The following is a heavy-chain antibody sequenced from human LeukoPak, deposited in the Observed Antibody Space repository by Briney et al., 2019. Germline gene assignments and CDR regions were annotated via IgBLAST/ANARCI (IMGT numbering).Heavy chain of an antibody. CDR1: GFTFSSYW. D-gene: IGHD3-10*01. Sequence: GSLRLSCAASGFTFSSYWMSCVRQAARKGLEWVANIKQDGSEKYYVDSVKGRFTISRDNAKNSLYLQMNSLRAEDTAVYYCARDSYYYGSGSHGVWFDPWGQGTLVTVSS. CDR3: ARDSYYYGSGSHGVWFDP. J-gene: IGHJ5*02. V-gene: IGHV3-7*01. CDR2: IKQDGSEK.